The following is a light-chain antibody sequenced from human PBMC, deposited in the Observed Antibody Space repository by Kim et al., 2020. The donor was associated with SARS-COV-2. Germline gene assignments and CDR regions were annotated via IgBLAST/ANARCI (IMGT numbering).Light chain of an antibody. J-gene: IGLJ1*01. CDR2: DVS. CDR1: SSDVGGYKY. V-gene: IGLV2-11*01. Sequence: SVTISCTGTSSDVGGYKYVSWYQQRPGKAPKLMIYDVSKRPSGVPDRFSGSKSGNTASLTISGLQAEDEADYYCCSYAGSYTNYVFGTGTKVTVL. CDR3: CSYAGSYTNYV.